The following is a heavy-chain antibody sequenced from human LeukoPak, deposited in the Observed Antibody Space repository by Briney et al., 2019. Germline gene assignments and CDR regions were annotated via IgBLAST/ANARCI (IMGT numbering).Heavy chain of an antibody. CDR3: ARDRASQYSWFDP. CDR2: ISAYNGNT. D-gene: IGHD2/OR15-2a*01. Sequence: ASVKVSCKASGYTFTSYGISWVRQAPGQGREWMGWISAYNGNTNYTQKLQGRVTMTTDTSTSTAYMELRSLRADDTAVYYCARDRASQYSWFDPWGQGTLVTVSS. V-gene: IGHV1-18*01. J-gene: IGHJ5*02. CDR1: GYTFTSYG.